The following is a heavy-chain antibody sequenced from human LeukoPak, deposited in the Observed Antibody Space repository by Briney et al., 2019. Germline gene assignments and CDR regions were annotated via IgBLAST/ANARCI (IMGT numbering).Heavy chain of an antibody. J-gene: IGHJ6*02. CDR2: ISGSGGST. V-gene: IGHV3-23*01. CDR3: AKDKTTYYYYYGMDI. CDR1: GFTFSSYA. Sequence: GGSLRLSCAVSGFTFSSYAMSWVRQAPGKGLEWASAISGSGGSTYYADSVKGRFTISRDNSKNTLYLQMNSLRAEDTAVYYCAKDKTTYYYYYGMDIWGQGTTVTVSS. D-gene: IGHD4-11*01.